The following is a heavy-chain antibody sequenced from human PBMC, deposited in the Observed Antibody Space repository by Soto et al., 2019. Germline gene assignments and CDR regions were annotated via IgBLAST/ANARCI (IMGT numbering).Heavy chain of an antibody. CDR1: GFTFSSYS. V-gene: IGHV3-48*01. CDR2: ISSSSTI. Sequence: GGSLRLSCAASGFTFSSYSMNWVRQAPGKGLEWVSYISSSSTIYYADSVKGRFTISRDNAKNSLYLQMNSLRAEDTAVYYCARDLPAAIEGLDYWGQGTLVTVSS. D-gene: IGHD2-2*01. J-gene: IGHJ4*02. CDR3: ARDLPAAIEGLDY.